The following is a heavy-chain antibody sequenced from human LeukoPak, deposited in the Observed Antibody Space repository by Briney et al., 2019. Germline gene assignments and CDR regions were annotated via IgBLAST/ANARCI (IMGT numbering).Heavy chain of an antibody. Sequence: GGSLRLSCAASGFTFSSYAMHWVRQAPGKGLEWVAVISYDGSNKYYADSVKGRFTISRDNAKNSLYLQMNSLRAEDTALYYCARVGRDGYNYYYYYYMDVWGKGTTVTVSS. CDR2: ISYDGSNK. J-gene: IGHJ6*03. V-gene: IGHV3-30*04. CDR3: ARVGRDGYNYYYYYYMDV. D-gene: IGHD5-24*01. CDR1: GFTFSSYA.